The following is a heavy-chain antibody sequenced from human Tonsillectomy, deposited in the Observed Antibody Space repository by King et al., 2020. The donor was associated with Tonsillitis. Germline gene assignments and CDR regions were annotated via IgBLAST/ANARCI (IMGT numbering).Heavy chain of an antibody. CDR1: GFTFSSYV. V-gene: IGHV3-23*04. J-gene: IGHJ6*02. CDR2: ISGSGGST. CDR3: AKDRDFWSPHGMDF. D-gene: IGHD3-3*01. Sequence: VQLVESGGGFIQLGGSLRLSCAASGFTFSSYVMSWVRQAPGKGLEWVSGISGSGGSTYYADSVKGRFAISRDNSKNILYLQMKGLRAEDTAVYYCAKDRDFWSPHGMDFWGQGTTVTVSS.